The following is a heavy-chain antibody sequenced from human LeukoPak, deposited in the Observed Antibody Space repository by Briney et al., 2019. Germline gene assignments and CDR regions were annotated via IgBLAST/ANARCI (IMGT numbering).Heavy chain of an antibody. Sequence: GGSLRLSCAPSGFTFSSYAMHWVRHSPGEGLEYVSAFRSNGGSTYYANSVKGSVTISRENSKNTLYLQMGSPRAENTAVYYSARSGFYSSSFDAFDIWGQGTMVTVSS. CDR1: GFTFSSYA. D-gene: IGHD6-13*01. J-gene: IGHJ3*02. CDR2: FRSNGGST. V-gene: IGHV3-64*01. CDR3: ARSGFYSSSFDAFDI.